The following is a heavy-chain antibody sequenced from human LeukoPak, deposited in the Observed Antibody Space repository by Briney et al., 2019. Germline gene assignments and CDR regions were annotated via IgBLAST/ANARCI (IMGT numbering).Heavy chain of an antibody. CDR1: GFTFSSCA. Sequence: PGGSLRLSCAASGFTFSSCAMSWVRQAPGKGLEWVSAISGSGGSTYYADSVKGRLTISRDNAKNSLYLQMSSLRAGDTAVYYCAKAGHYGSGSYYSDYWGRGTLVTVSP. J-gene: IGHJ4*02. CDR3: AKAGHYGSGSYYSDY. V-gene: IGHV3-23*01. CDR2: ISGSGGST. D-gene: IGHD3-10*01.